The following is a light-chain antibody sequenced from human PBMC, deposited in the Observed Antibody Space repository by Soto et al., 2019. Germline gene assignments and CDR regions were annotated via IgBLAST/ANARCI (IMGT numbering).Light chain of an antibody. V-gene: IGKV3-15*01. CDR2: GAS. J-gene: IGKJ1*01. CDR3: HHYNTWWA. Sequence: EFVMTQSPSTLSVLPGERASLSFRASQSVSSNLAWYKQNPGQAPRLLIYGASTRATGIPDRVSGSGSGTEFSLTINRLQSEDFAVYYCHHYNTWWAFGQGTKVDNK. CDR1: QSVSSN.